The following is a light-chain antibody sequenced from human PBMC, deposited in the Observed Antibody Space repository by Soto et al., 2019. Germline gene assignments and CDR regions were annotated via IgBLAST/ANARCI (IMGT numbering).Light chain of an antibody. J-gene: IGKJ2*01. Sequence: EIVLTQSPGTLSLSPGERATLSCRASQSGYNNYLAWYQQKPGQTPRLLVNGASNSATGIPDRFSGGGSGTDFTLALSSLEPEDFAVYYCKQYGLPPRSFGQGPRVEIK. V-gene: IGKV3-20*01. CDR3: KQYGLPPRS. CDR2: GAS. CDR1: QSGYNNY.